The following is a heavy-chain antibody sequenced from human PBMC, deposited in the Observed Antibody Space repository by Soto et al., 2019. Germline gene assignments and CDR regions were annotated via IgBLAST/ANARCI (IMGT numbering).Heavy chain of an antibody. CDR1: GFTFSSYW. V-gene: IGHV3-7*01. CDR2: IKQDGSEK. Sequence: EVQLVESGGGLVQPGGSLRLSCAASGFTFSSYWMSWVRQAPGKGLEWVANIKQDGSEKYYVDSVKGRFTISRDNAKNSLYLQMNSLRAEDTAVYYCARRSHYYDSSGYYDYWGQGTLVTVSS. CDR3: ARRSHYYDSSGYYDY. D-gene: IGHD3-22*01. J-gene: IGHJ4*02.